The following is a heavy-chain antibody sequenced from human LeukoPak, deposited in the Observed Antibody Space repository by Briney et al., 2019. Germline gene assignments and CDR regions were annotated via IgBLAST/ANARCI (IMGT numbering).Heavy chain of an antibody. D-gene: IGHD2-15*01. CDR1: GGTFSSYA. J-gene: IGHJ4*02. V-gene: IGHV1-69*04. CDR3: AREAVVVVPATWYFDY. Sequence: SVKVSCKASGGTFSSYAISWVRQAPGQGLEWMGRIIPILGIANYAQKFQGRVTITADKSTSTAYMELSSLRSEDTAVYYCAREAVVVVPATWYFDYWGQGTLVTVSS. CDR2: IIPILGIA.